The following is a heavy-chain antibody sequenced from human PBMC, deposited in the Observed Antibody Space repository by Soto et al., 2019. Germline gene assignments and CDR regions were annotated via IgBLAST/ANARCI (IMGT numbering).Heavy chain of an antibody. CDR2: ITSTSDII. J-gene: IGHJ4*02. V-gene: IGHV3-48*01. CDR1: GFTFSTYT. CDR3: ARDKALDDY. D-gene: IGHD1-1*01. Sequence: EVQLVESGGGLVQPGSSLRLSCAASGFTFSTYTMNWVRQAPGKGLEWISHITSTSDIIYYADSVKGRFTVSRDNAKEALYLQNNRLRVEDTAIYYCARDKALDDYWGQGTVVTVSS.